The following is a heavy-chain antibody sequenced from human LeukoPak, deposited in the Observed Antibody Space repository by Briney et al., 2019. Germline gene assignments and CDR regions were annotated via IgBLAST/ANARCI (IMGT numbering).Heavy chain of an antibody. CDR3: AKDRGTGFLHDWTVSS. Sequence: GGSLRLSCAASGFKFSSYSMNWVRQAPGKGLEWVSSISGSSSYIYYADSVKGRFTISRDNTRNSLYLQMNSLRAEDTALYYCAKDRGTGFLHDWTVSSWGQGTRVTVSS. V-gene: IGHV3-21*04. J-gene: IGHJ1*01. D-gene: IGHD3/OR15-3a*01. CDR1: GFKFSSYS. CDR2: ISGSSSYI.